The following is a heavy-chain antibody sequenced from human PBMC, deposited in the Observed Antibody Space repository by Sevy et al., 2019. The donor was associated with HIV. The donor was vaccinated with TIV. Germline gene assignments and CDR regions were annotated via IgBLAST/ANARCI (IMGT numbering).Heavy chain of an antibody. V-gene: IGHV4-39*01. CDR1: GGSISSSSYY. CDR3: AALAYCGGDCHSFDH. J-gene: IGHJ4*02. CDR2: IYYSGST. Sequence: SETLSLTCTVSGGSISSSSYYWGWIRQPPGKGLEWIGSIYYSGSTYYNPSLKSRVTISVDTSKNQFSLKLSSVTAADTDVYYCAALAYCGGDCHSFDHWGQGTLVTVSS. D-gene: IGHD2-21*02.